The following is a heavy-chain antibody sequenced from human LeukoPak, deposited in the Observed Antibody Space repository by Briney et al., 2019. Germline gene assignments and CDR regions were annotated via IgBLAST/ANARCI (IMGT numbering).Heavy chain of an antibody. CDR1: GFPFISYW. V-gene: IGHV3-7*01. D-gene: IGHD5-18*01. Sequence: PGGSLLLSCAASGFPFISYWMSWVRQAPGKGLEGVANIKQDGSEKYYVDSVKGRFTISRDNAKNSLYLQMNSLRAEDTAVYYCARDCGDTWRLVYYYYYMDVWGKGTTVTVSS. CDR3: ARDCGDTWRLVYYYYYMDV. CDR2: IKQDGSEK. J-gene: IGHJ6*03.